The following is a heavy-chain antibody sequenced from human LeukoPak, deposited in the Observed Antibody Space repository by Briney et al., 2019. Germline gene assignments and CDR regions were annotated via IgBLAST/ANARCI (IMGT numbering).Heavy chain of an antibody. J-gene: IGHJ5*02. CDR2: IIPIFGTA. Sequence: GASVKVSCKASGGTFSSYAISWVRQAPGQGLEWMRGIIPIFGTANYAQKFQGRVTITADESTSTAYMELSSLRSEDTAVYYCARSLGFGYYGSGSYSGWFDPWGQGTLVTVSS. CDR3: ARSLGFGYYGSGSYSGWFDP. CDR1: GGTFSSYA. V-gene: IGHV1-69*13. D-gene: IGHD3-10*01.